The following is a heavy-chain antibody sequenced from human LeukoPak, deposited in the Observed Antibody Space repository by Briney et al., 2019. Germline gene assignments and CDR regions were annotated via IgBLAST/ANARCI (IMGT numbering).Heavy chain of an antibody. V-gene: IGHV4-4*09. CDR3: ARLGPDILTGYYPAN. Sequence: PSETLSLTCTVSGGSISSYYWSWIRQPPGKGLEWIGYIYTSGSTNYNPSLKSRVTISVDTSKNQSSLKLSSVTAADTAVYYCARLGPDILTGYYPANWGQGTLVTVSS. CDR1: GGSISSYY. D-gene: IGHD3-9*01. J-gene: IGHJ4*02. CDR2: IYTSGST.